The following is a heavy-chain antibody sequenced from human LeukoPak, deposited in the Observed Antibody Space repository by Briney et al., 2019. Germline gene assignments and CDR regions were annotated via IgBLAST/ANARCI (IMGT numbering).Heavy chain of an antibody. D-gene: IGHD5-18*01. CDR3: ARDGPGYSFGY. Sequence: GGSLRLSCAASGFTFSGYEMNWVRQAPGKGLEWVPCISTSGSTIYYADSVKGRFTISRDNARNSLYLQMNSLRAEDTAIYYCARDGPGYSFGYWGQGTLVTVSS. CDR2: ISTSGSTI. V-gene: IGHV3-48*03. CDR1: GFTFSGYE. J-gene: IGHJ4*02.